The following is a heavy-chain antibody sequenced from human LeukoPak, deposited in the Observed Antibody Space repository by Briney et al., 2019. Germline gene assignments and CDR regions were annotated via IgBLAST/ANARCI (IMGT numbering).Heavy chain of an antibody. Sequence: ASVTVSCKASGGTFSSYAISWVRQAPGQGLEWMGGIIPIFGTANYAQKFQGRVTITADESTSTAYMELSSLRSEDTAVYYCARDYGDYYFDYWGQGTLVTVSS. CDR1: GGTFSSYA. CDR3: ARDYGDYYFDY. CDR2: IIPIFGTA. V-gene: IGHV1-69*13. J-gene: IGHJ4*02. D-gene: IGHD4-17*01.